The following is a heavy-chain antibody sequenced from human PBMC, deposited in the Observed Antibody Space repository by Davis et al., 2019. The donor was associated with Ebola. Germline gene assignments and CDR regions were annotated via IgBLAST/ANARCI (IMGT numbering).Heavy chain of an antibody. CDR2: INANTGNP. CDR1: GYTFTSYP. J-gene: IGHJ4*02. CDR3: ARGEVTYGLYY. V-gene: IGHV7-4-1*02. Sequence: AASVKVSCKASGYTFTSYPIHWVRQAPGQGLEWMGWINANTGNPTFAQGFTGRFVFSLDTSVSTAYLQINSLKADDTAVYFCARGEVTYGLYYWGQGTLVTVSS. D-gene: IGHD4-17*01.